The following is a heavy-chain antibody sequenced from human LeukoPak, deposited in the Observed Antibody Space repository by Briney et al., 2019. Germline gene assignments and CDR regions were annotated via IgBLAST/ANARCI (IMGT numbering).Heavy chain of an antibody. CDR1: GFTFSSYW. V-gene: IGHV3-7*01. J-gene: IGHJ4*02. D-gene: IGHD3-10*01. CDR2: IKQDGSEK. Sequence: GGSLRLSCAASGFTFSSYWMSWVRQAPGKGLEWVANIKQDGSEKYYVDSVKGRFTISRDNARNPLYLQMNSLRAEDTAVYYCARDFVGFGELFDYWGQGTLVTVSS. CDR3: ARDFVGFGELFDY.